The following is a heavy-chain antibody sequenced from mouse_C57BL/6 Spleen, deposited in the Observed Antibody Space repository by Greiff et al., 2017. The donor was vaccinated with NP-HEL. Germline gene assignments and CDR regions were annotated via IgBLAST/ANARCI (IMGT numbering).Heavy chain of an antibody. Sequence: EVHLVESGGDLVKPGGSLKLSCAASGFTFSSYGMSWVRQTPDKRLEWVATISSGGSYTYYPDSVKGRFTISRDNAKNTLYLQMSSLKSEDTAMYYCARHYGYERGAMDYWGQGTSVTVSS. CDR1: GFTFSSYG. J-gene: IGHJ4*01. D-gene: IGHD2-2*01. CDR3: ARHYGYERGAMDY. CDR2: ISSGGSYT. V-gene: IGHV5-6*01.